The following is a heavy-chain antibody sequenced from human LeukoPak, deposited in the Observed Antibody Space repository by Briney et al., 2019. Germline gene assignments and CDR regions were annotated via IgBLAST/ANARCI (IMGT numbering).Heavy chain of an antibody. D-gene: IGHD6-13*01. CDR3: ARGPPPSYSTTRFDY. J-gene: IGHJ4*02. Sequence: PGGSLRLSCAASGFTLSSYWMGWVRQAPGKGLEWVANIKQDGSDKYYVDSVRGRFTISRDNAKNSLYLQMNSLRAEDTAVYYCARGPPPSYSTTRFDYWGQGTLVTVSS. CDR1: GFTLSSYW. V-gene: IGHV3-7*05. CDR2: IKQDGSDK.